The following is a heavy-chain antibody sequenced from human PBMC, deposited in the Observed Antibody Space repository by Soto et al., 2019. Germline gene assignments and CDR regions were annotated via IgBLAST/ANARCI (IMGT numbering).Heavy chain of an antibody. D-gene: IGHD1-1*01. J-gene: IGHJ4*02. CDR1: GGSISSYY. CDR3: AWVRGNNCGNGLFEY. Sequence: QVQLQESGPGLVKPSETLSLTSTVSGGSISSYYWCWIRQPPGRGLEWIGYINYSGSTNDNPSLKSRVTKSVHTSKKQYSLELGAVTAADTAVYYCAWVRGNNCGNGLFEYWGQGPLVAASS. V-gene: IGHV4-59*01. CDR2: INYSGST.